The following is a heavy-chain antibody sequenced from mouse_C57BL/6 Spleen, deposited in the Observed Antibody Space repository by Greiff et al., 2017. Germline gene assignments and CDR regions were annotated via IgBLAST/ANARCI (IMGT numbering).Heavy chain of an antibody. CDR3: ARGEFDVGAMDY. V-gene: IGHV1-64*01. CDR1: GYTFTSYW. Sequence: QVQLQQSGAELVKPGASVKLSCKASGYTFTSYWMHWVKQRPGQGLEWIGMIHPNSGSTNYNEKFKSKATLTVDKSSSTAYMQLSSLTSEDSAVYYCARGEFDVGAMDYWGQGTSVTVSS. J-gene: IGHJ4*01. D-gene: IGHD4-1*01. CDR2: IHPNSGST.